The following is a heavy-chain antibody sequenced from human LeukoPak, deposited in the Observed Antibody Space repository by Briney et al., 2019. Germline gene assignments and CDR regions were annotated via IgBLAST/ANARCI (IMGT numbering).Heavy chain of an antibody. Sequence: ASVKVSCKASGYTFTSYGISWVRQAPGQGLEWMGWISAYNGNTNYAQKLQGRVTMTTDTSTSTAYMELRSLRSDDTAVYYCARGERQWLITVYYYYMDVWGKGTAVTVSS. CDR3: ARGERQWLITVYYYYMDV. CDR1: GYTFTSYG. J-gene: IGHJ6*03. CDR2: ISAYNGNT. D-gene: IGHD6-19*01. V-gene: IGHV1-18*01.